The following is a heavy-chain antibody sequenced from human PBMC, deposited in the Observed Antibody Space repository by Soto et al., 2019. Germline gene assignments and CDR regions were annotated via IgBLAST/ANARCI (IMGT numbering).Heavy chain of an antibody. J-gene: IGHJ6*02. D-gene: IGHD6-13*01. CDR1: GYTFTSYG. CDR3: ARESGSSWYYYYYGMDV. V-gene: IGHV1-18*01. Sequence: QVQLVQSGAEVKKPGASVKVSCKASGYTFTSYGISWVRQAPGQGLEWMGWISAYNGNTNYAQKLQGRVTMTTDTSTSTAYMELRSLRSDDTAVYYCARESGSSWYYYYYGMDVWGQGTTVTVSS. CDR2: ISAYNGNT.